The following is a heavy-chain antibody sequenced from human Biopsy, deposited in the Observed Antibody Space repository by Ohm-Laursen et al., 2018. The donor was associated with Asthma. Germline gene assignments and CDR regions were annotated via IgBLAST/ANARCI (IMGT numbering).Heavy chain of an antibody. CDR3: ARKAGSCISRTCYSLDF. CDR1: GGTFNTYV. D-gene: IGHD2-2*01. CDR2: INSVFGTT. J-gene: IGHJ4*02. Sequence: SSVKVSCKSLGGTFNTYVIGWVRQAPGQGLEWMGGINSVFGTTTYPQKFQDRVTITADDSTSTVYTELSSLRSEDTAVYYCARKAGSCISRTCYSLDFWGQGTLVTVSP. V-gene: IGHV1-69*01.